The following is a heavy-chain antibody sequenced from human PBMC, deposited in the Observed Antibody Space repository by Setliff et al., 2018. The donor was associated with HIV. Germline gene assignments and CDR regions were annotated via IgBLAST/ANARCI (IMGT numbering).Heavy chain of an antibody. V-gene: IGHV3-11*04. CDR3: ARRAAAGDDAFDI. J-gene: IGHJ3*02. D-gene: IGHD6-13*01. CDR1: GFTFSDYY. CDR2: ISSSGSTM. Sequence: GGSLRLSCAASGFTFSDYYMSWIRQAPGKGLEWVSYISSSGSTMYYADSVKGRFTISRDNAKNSLYLQMNSLRAEDTAVYYCARRAAAGDDAFDIWGQGTMVTVSS.